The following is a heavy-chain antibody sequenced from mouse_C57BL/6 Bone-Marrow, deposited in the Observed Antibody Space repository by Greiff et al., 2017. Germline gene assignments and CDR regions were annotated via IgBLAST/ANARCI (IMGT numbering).Heavy chain of an antibody. CDR3: ARRSTMITSLVLYDMDY. CDR1: EYEFPSHD. V-gene: IGHV5-2*03. CDR2: INSDGGST. D-gene: IGHD2-4*01. J-gene: IGHJ4*01. Sequence: EVMLVESGGGLVQPGESLKLSCESNEYEFPSHDMSWVRKTPEKRLELVAAINSDGGSTYYPDTMERRFLISRDNTKKTLYLQMSSLGSEDTALYYCARRSTMITSLVLYDMDYWGQGTSVTVSS.